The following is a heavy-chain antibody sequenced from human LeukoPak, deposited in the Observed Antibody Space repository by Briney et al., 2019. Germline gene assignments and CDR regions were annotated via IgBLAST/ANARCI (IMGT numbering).Heavy chain of an antibody. Sequence: ASVKVSCKASGGTFSSYAISWVRQAPGQGLGWMGRIIPILGIANYAQKFQGRVTITADKSTSTAYMELSSLRSEDTAVYYCAREEVDIVVVTAIRAFDIWGQGTMVTVSS. J-gene: IGHJ3*02. CDR3: AREEVDIVVVTAIRAFDI. CDR2: IIPILGIA. V-gene: IGHV1-69*04. D-gene: IGHD2-21*02. CDR1: GGTFSSYA.